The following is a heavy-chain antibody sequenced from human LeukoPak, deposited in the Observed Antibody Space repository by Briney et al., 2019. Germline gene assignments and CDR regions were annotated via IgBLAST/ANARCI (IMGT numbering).Heavy chain of an antibody. V-gene: IGHV4-39*02. CDR3: ARLLGGYFAGDAFDV. Sequence: PSETLSLTCTVSGGSVSSRPHFWAWIRQTPGKGLEWIGTTYYTGSTNYNPSLKSRVTISVDVSTDTFSLNLGSVTAADTAVYYCARLLGGYFAGDAFDVWGQGTMVTASS. J-gene: IGHJ3*01. D-gene: IGHD3-9*01. CDR2: TYYTGST. CDR1: GGSVSSRPHF.